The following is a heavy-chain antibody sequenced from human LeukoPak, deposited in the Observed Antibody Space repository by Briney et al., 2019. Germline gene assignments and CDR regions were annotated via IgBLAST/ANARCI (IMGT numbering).Heavy chain of an antibody. CDR3: ARRPVGGSPDSYNWFDP. J-gene: IGHJ5*02. V-gene: IGHV4-4*07. CDR1: GGSISSYY. CDR2: IYTSGST. Sequence: SETLSLTCTVSGGSISSYYWSWIRQPAGKGLEWIGRIYTSGSTNYNPSLKSRVTMSVDTSKNQFSLKLSSVTAADTAVYYCARRPVGGSPDSYNWFDPWGQGTLVTVSS. D-gene: IGHD3-16*01.